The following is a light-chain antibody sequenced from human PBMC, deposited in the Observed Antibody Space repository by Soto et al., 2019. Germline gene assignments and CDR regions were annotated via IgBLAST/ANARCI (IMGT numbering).Light chain of an antibody. CDR1: QTISSSF. CDR3: HQFGSSPLDT. V-gene: IGKV3-20*01. J-gene: IGKJ3*01. Sequence: ETVLTQSPGTLSLSPGERATLSCRASQTISSSFLAWYQQKPGQAPRLLIYRASRMAPGIPDRFSGSGSWTDFTLTISRLEPEDFAVYYCHQFGSSPLDTFGPGTKVEIK. CDR2: RAS.